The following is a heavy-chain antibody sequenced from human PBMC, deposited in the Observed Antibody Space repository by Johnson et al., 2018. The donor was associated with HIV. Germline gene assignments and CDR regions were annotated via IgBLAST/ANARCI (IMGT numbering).Heavy chain of an antibody. CDR1: GFTFSSYA. CDR2: ISYDGSNK. D-gene: IGHD3-16*01. V-gene: IGHV3-30*04. CDR3: AREESSPGGVAFDI. J-gene: IGHJ3*02. Sequence: QVQLVESGGGLVQPGGSLRLSCAASGFTFSSYAMHWVRQAPGKGLEWVAVISYDGSNKYYADSVKGRFTISRDNSKNTLYLQMNSLRAEDTAVYYCAREESSPGGVAFDIWGQGTMVTVSS.